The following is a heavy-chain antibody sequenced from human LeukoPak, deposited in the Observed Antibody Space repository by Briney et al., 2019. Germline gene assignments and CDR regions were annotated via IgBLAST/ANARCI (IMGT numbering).Heavy chain of an antibody. CDR1: GGSISSVGYD. CDR3: ARDRSQKAGVFDAFDI. CDR2: IYHSGST. V-gene: IGHV4-30-2*01. Sequence: SQTLSLTCTVSGGSISSVGYDWGWGRQPRGKGLEWVGYIYHSGSTYYNPSLKSRVTISVDRSKNQFSLKLSSVTAADTAVYYCARDRSQKAGVFDAFDIWGQGTMVTVSS. J-gene: IGHJ3*02. D-gene: IGHD6-13*01.